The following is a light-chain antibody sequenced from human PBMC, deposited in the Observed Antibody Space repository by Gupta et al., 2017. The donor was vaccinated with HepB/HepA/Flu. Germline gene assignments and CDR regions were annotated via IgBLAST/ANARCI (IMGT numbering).Light chain of an antibody. CDR2: GSS. V-gene: IGKV3-15*01. CDR1: QSVSTN. CDR3: QQYKDWPVLT. J-gene: IGKJ4*01. Sequence: EIVMTQSPATLFVSPGERVTLSCRASQSVSTNVAWYQHKRGQVPRLLISGSSTRATGIPGRFSGSGSGTEFTLTIGSLQSEDSAIYYCQQYKDWPVLTFGGGTKVEIK.